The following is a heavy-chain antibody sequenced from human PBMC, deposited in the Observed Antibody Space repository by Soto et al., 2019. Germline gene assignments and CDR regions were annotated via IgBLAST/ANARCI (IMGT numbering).Heavy chain of an antibody. CDR3: ARDRRVLLWFGELLSDYGMDV. Sequence: PSETLSLTCAVSGGSISSSNWWSWVRQPPGKGLEWIGEIYHSGSTNYNPSLKSRVTISVDKSKNQFSLKLSSVTAADTAVYYCARDRRVLLWFGELLSDYGMDVWGQGTTVT. J-gene: IGHJ6*02. V-gene: IGHV4-4*02. CDR2: IYHSGST. D-gene: IGHD3-10*01. CDR1: GGSISSSNW.